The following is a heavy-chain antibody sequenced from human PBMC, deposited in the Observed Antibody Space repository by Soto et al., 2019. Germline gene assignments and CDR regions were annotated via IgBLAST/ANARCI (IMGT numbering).Heavy chain of an antibody. V-gene: IGHV4-4*07. D-gene: IGHD6-13*01. CDR2: IYISGST. CDR3: AKSSSRSSLGQYGLDV. J-gene: IGHJ6*02. Sequence: PSGTLYLTSTVSGGSINSYYWYWIRQPAGKGLEWIGRIYISGSTNYNPSLKSRVTMSIDTSKNQFSLKVSSVTAADTAVYYCAKSSSRSSLGQYGLDVWGQGTTVTVSS. CDR1: GGSINSYY.